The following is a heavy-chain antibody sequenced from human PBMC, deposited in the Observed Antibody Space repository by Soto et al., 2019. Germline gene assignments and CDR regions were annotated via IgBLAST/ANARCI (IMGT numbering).Heavy chain of an antibody. D-gene: IGHD2-15*01. Sequence: ASVKVSCKASGYTFIGYYMHWVRQAPGQGLEWMGWINPNSGGTNYAQKFQGRVTMTRDTSISTAYMELSRLRSDDTAVYYCAKSGGSCYRCNWFDPWGQGTLVTVSS. CDR3: AKSGGSCYRCNWFDP. CDR1: GYTFIGYY. J-gene: IGHJ5*02. CDR2: INPNSGGT. V-gene: IGHV1-2*02.